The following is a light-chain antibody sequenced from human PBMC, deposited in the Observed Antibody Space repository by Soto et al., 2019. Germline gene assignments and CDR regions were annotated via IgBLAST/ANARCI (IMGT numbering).Light chain of an antibody. V-gene: IGKV3-15*01. CDR2: GAS. J-gene: IGKJ5*01. CDR1: QSFRSN. CDR3: QQYNTWPPIT. Sequence: EIVMTQSPATLSVSPGERVTLSCRASQSFRSNLAWYQQKPGQAPRLLIYGASTTATGLPARFSGSGSGTDFTLTISSLQSEDFAVYYCQQYNTWPPITFGQGTRLEIK.